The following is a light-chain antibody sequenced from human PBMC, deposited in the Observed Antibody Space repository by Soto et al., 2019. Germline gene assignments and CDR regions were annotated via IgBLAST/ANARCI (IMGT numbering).Light chain of an antibody. CDR1: QSVLHSSTNKNY. CDR2: WAS. CDR3: QQYYTTPFT. V-gene: IGKV4-1*01. J-gene: IGKJ3*01. Sequence: DIVLTQSPDSLAVSLGERATINCKSSQSVLHSSTNKNYFAWYQKKPGQPPKLLIYWASTRESGVPDRFSGSGYGTDFTLTISSLQAEDVAIYYCQQYYTTPFTFGPGTKVDIK.